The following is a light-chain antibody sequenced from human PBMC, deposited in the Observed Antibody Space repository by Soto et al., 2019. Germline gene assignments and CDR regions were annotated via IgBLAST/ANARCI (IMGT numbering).Light chain of an antibody. CDR3: QQHGSSPLIT. Sequence: EIVLTQSPGTLSLSPGERATLSCRASQSVSSSYLAWYQQKPGQAPRLLIYGASSRATGIPDRFSGSGSGTDFTLTISSLEPEDFAVYYCQQHGSSPLITFGQGTRLEIK. CDR1: QSVSSSY. V-gene: IGKV3-20*01. CDR2: GAS. J-gene: IGKJ5*01.